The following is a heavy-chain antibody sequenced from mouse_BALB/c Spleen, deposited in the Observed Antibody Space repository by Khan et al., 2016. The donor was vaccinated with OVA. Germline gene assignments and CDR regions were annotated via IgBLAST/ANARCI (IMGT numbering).Heavy chain of an antibody. Sequence: QVQLKESGPGLVAPSQSLSITCTVSGFSLTGYGVNWVRQPPGKGLEWLGMIWGDGSTDYNSALKSRLNLRKDNSKGQVFLKMNSLQTDDTARYYCARAYYGNYREAMDYWGQGTSVTVSS. J-gene: IGHJ4*01. D-gene: IGHD2-10*01. V-gene: IGHV2-6-7*01. CDR2: IWGDGST. CDR3: ARAYYGNYREAMDY. CDR1: GFSLTGYG.